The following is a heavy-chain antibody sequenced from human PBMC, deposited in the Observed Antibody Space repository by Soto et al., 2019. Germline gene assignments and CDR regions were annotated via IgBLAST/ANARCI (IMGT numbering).Heavy chain of an antibody. CDR1: GFTFSSYG. CDR3: AKDGPGSSGWGMDV. J-gene: IGHJ6*02. V-gene: IGHV3-30*18. D-gene: IGHD6-19*01. Sequence: QVQLVESGGGVVQPGRSLRLSCAAAGFTFSSYGMHWVRQAPGKGLEWVAVISYDGSNKYYADSVKGRFTISRDNSKNTLYLQMNSLRAEDTAVYYCAKDGPGSSGWGMDVWGQGTTVTVSS. CDR2: ISYDGSNK.